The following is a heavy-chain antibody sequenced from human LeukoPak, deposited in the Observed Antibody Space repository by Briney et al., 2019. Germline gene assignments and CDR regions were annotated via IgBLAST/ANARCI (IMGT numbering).Heavy chain of an antibody. V-gene: IGHV4-38-2*02. CDR2: IYHSGST. J-gene: IGHJ4*02. D-gene: IGHD2-15*01. CDR3: ARLGIVVVVPDY. CDR1: GYSISSGYY. Sequence: SETLSLTCTVSGYSISSGYYWGWIRQPPGKGLEWIGSIYHSGSTYYNPSLKSRVTISVDTSKNQFSLNLSSVTAADTAVYYCARLGIVVVVPDYWGQGTLVTVSS.